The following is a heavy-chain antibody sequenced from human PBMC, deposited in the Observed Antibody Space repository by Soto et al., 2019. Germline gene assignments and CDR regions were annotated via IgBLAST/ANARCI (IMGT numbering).Heavy chain of an antibody. Sequence: PGGSLRLSCAASGFTFSAYGMHWVRQAPGKGLEWVAFISFGGRDKDYADSVKGRLTISRDNSKDTLYLQMNSLGVEDTAVYYCARDVGYSSSWPSRNSYYYGMDVWGQGTTVTVSS. CDR1: GFTFSAYG. CDR3: ARDVGYSSSWPSRNSYYYGMDV. D-gene: IGHD6-13*01. V-gene: IGHV3-30*03. CDR2: ISFGGRDK. J-gene: IGHJ6*02.